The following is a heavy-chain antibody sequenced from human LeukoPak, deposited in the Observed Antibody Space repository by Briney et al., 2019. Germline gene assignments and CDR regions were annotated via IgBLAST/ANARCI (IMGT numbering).Heavy chain of an antibody. J-gene: IGHJ6*03. CDR1: GGSFSGYY. D-gene: IGHD6-19*01. CDR2: INHSGST. V-gene: IGHV4-34*01. CDR3: ARGIAYSSGWSYYYYYMDV. Sequence: PSETLSLTCAVYGGSFSGYYWSWIRQPPGKGLEWIGEINHSGSTNYNPSLKSRVTISVDTSKNQFSLKLSSVTAADTAVYYCARGIAYSSGWSYYYYYMDVWGKGTTVTVSS.